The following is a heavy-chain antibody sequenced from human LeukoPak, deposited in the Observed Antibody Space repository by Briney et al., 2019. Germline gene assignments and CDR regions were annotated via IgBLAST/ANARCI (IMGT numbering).Heavy chain of an antibody. V-gene: IGHV4-30-2*01. D-gene: IGHD3-9*01. J-gene: IGHJ4*02. CDR3: AREWRDILTGYYSGYFDY. CDR1: GGSISSGGYY. CDR2: IYHSGST. Sequence: SETLSLTCTVSGGSISSGGYYWSWIRQPPGKGLEWIGYIYHSGSTYYNPSLKSRVTISVDRSKNQFSLKLSSVTAADTAVYYCAREWRDILTGYYSGYFDYWGQGTLVTVSS.